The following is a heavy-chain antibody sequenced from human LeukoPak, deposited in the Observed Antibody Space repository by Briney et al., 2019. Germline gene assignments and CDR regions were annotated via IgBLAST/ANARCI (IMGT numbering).Heavy chain of an antibody. J-gene: IGHJ4*02. D-gene: IGHD3-10*01. CDR1: GGSISSHY. CDR2: IYYSGST. V-gene: IGHV4-59*11. Sequence: SETLSLTCTVSGGSISSHYWSWIRQPPGKGLEWIEYIYYSGSTNYNPSLKSRVTISVDTSKNQFSLKLSSVTAADTAVYYCARVDSNGSGSYYLNYWGQGTLVTVSS. CDR3: ARVDSNGSGSYYLNY.